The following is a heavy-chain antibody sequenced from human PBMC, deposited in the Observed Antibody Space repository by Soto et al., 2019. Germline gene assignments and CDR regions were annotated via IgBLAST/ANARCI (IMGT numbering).Heavy chain of an antibody. CDR3: TTDFYTGGDKNSNHDY. V-gene: IGHV3-15*01. CDR2: IKSKTDGGTT. CDR1: GFTFSNAW. D-gene: IGHD4-17*01. J-gene: IGHJ4*02. Sequence: EVQLVESGGGLVKPGGSLRLSCAASGFTFSNAWMSWVRQAPGKGLEWVGRIKSKTDGGTTDYAAPVKGRFTISRDDSKNTLYLQMNSLKTEDKDVYYCTTDFYTGGDKNSNHDYRGQGTLVTVSS.